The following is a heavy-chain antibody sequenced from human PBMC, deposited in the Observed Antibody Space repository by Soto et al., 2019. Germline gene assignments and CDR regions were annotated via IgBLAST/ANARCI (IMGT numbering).Heavy chain of an antibody. CDR1: GYSISSGYY. D-gene: IGHD2-15*01. J-gene: IGHJ5*02. Sequence: SETLSLTCAVSGYSISSGYYWGWIRQPPGKGLEWIGSIYHSGSTYYNPSLKSRVTISVDTSKNQFSLKLSSVTAADTAVYYCARAHIVVVVTATQADWFDPWGQGTLVTVS. CDR3: ARAHIVVVVTATQADWFDP. CDR2: IYHSGST. V-gene: IGHV4-38-2*01.